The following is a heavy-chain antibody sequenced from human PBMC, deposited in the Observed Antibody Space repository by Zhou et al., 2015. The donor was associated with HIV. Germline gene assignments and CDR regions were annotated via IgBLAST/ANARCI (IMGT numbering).Heavy chain of an antibody. CDR2: INPSGGGT. CDR1: GYTFTNYY. D-gene: IGHD5-18*01. J-gene: IGHJ6*02. Sequence: QVQLVQSGTEVKKPGASVKVSCKASGYTFTNYYMHWVRHAPGQALEWMGIINPSGGGTSYAQKFQGRVTMTRDTSTSTVYLELSSLRSEDTAVYYCARAHGYSYGYEYYYYGMDVWGQGTTVTVSS. V-gene: IGHV1-46*01. CDR3: ARAHGYSYGYEYYYYGMDV.